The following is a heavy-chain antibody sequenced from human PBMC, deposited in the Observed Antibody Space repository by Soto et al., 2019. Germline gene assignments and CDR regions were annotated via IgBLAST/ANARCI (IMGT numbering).Heavy chain of an antibody. Sequence: QVQLVESGGGVVQPGRSLRLSCAASGFTFSSYAMHWVRQAPGKGLEWVAVISYDGSNKYYADSVKGRFTISRDNSKNTLYLQMNSLRAEDTAVYYCARDFRWSSGGSCLDPWGQGTLVTVSP. D-gene: IGHD2-15*01. CDR3: ARDFRWSSGGSCLDP. V-gene: IGHV3-30-3*01. CDR2: ISYDGSNK. J-gene: IGHJ5*02. CDR1: GFTFSSYA.